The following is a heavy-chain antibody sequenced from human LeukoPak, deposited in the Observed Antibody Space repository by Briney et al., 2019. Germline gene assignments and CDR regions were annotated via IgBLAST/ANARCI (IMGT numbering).Heavy chain of an antibody. CDR2: ISSSNRFI. J-gene: IGHJ4*02. CDR3: ARDSSYTVTTYEGFDY. CDR1: GFTLSSHT. Sequence: GGSLRLSCVASGFTLSSHTMNWVRQAPGKGLEWVSSISSSNRFIYYADSVKGRFTISRDNAKNSLSLQMNSLRAEDTAIYYCARDSSYTVTTYEGFDYWGQGSLVTVSS. D-gene: IGHD4-11*01. V-gene: IGHV3-21*01.